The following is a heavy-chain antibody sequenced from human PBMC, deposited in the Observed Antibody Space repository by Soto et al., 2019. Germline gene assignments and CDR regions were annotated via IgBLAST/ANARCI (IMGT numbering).Heavy chain of an antibody. J-gene: IGHJ4*02. D-gene: IGHD3-22*01. V-gene: IGHV3-15*07. Sequence: GSLRLSCAASGFSFTNAWMNWVRQAPGKGLEWVGRIKRNSDGGTTDYAAPVKGRFTISRDDSKNTLYLQMNSLQTEDTAVYYCTTFFYDGGGNLDYWAQGTLVPVSS. CDR2: IKRNSDGGTT. CDR1: GFSFTNAW. CDR3: TTFFYDGGGNLDY.